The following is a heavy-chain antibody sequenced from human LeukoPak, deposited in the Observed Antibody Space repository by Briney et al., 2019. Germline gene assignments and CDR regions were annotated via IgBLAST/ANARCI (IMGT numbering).Heavy chain of an antibody. Sequence: SETLSLTCTVSGGSISSYYWSWIRQPPGKGLEWIGYIYYSGSTNYNPSLKSRLTISVDTSKNQFSLKLSSVTAADTAVYYCASVGDYGGNGDAFDIWGQGTMVTVSS. CDR1: GGSISSYY. CDR2: IYYSGST. J-gene: IGHJ3*02. V-gene: IGHV4-59*01. CDR3: ASVGDYGGNGDAFDI. D-gene: IGHD4-23*01.